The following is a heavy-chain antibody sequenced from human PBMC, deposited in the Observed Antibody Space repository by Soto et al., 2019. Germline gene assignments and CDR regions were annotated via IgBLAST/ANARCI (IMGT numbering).Heavy chain of an antibody. CDR1: GGSINSGGYY. V-gene: IGHV4-31*03. J-gene: IGHJ4*02. D-gene: IGHD3-16*01. CDR3: ARGLGVRASVPCDS. CDR2: IYYSGNT. Sequence: QVQLQESGPGLVKPSQTLSLTCTVSGGSINSGGYYWSWIRQHPGKGLEWIGYIYYSGNTFYNPSLKSRITISIDTSKDQLSLRLSSVTAAETAVYYCARGLGVRASVPCDSGGQGTLVTVSS.